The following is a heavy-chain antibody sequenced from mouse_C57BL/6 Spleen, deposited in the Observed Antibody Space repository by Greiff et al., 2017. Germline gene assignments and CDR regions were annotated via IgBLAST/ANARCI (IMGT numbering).Heavy chain of an antibody. D-gene: IGHD2-3*01. CDR2: ISDGGSYT. Sequence: EVQGVESGGGLVKPGGSLKLSCAASGFTFSSYAMSWVRQTPEKRLEWVATISDGGSYTYYPDNVKGRFTISRDNAKTNLYLQMSHLKSEDTAMYYCARDDGSPFAYWGQGTLVTVSA. J-gene: IGHJ3*01. CDR1: GFTFSSYA. CDR3: ARDDGSPFAY. V-gene: IGHV5-4*01.